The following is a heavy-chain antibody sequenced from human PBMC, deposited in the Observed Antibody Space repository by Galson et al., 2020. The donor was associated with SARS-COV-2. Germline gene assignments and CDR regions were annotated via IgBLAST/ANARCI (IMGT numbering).Heavy chain of an antibody. CDR2: ISSSGTYI. J-gene: IGHJ4*02. V-gene: IGHV3-21*01. Sequence: TGGSLRLSCVVSGFTFSAYSMDWVRQTPGKGLEWVSSISSSGTYIYYADSVKGRFTISRDNAKDTLYLQMNTLSAEDTAVYYCVREAVTVQIDYWGQGTLVTVSS. D-gene: IGHD6-19*01. CDR1: GFTFSAYS. CDR3: VREAVTVQIDY.